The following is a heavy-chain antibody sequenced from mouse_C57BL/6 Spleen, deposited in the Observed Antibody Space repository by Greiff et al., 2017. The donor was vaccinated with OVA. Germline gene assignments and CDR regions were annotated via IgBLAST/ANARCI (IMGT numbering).Heavy chain of an antibody. D-gene: IGHD2-4*01. CDR1: GYTFTSYW. CDR3: ARSGNDYDVGFAY. J-gene: IGHJ3*01. CDR2: IDPSDSYT. Sequence: VQLQQPGAELVKPGASVKLSCKASGYTFTSYWMQWVKQRPGQGLEWIGEIDPSDSYTNYNQKFKGKATLTVDTSSSTAYMQLSSLTSEDSAVYYCARSGNDYDVGFAYWGQGTLVTVSA. V-gene: IGHV1-50*01.